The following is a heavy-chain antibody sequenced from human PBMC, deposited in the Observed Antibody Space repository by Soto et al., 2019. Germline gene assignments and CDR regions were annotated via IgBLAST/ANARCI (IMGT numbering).Heavy chain of an antibody. CDR1: GFTFSSYG. V-gene: IGHV3-30*18. J-gene: IGHJ4*02. CDR2: ISDDGSNT. CDR3: AKSSDFWSGRIDY. D-gene: IGHD3-3*01. Sequence: GSLRLSCAASGFTFSSYGMHWVRQAPGKGLEWVAVISDDGSNTNYADSVKGRFTISRDNSKNTLYLQMNSLRAEDKAVYYCAKSSDFWSGRIDYWGQGTLVTVSS.